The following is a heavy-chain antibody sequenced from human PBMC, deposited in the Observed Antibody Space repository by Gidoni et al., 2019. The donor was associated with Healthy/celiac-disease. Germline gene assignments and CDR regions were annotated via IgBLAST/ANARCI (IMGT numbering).Heavy chain of an antibody. CDR1: GFTFDAYA. CDR2: ISWNSGSI. CDR3: AKDLRRRWLQLGDAFDI. D-gene: IGHD5-12*01. V-gene: IGHV3-9*01. J-gene: IGHJ3*02. Sequence: EVQLVESVGGLVQPGRSLRLSCAASGFTFDAYAMHCVRQAPGKGLEWVSGISWNSGSIGYADSVKGRFTISRDNAKNSLYLQMNSLRAEDTALYYCAKDLRRRWLQLGDAFDIWGQGTMVTVSS.